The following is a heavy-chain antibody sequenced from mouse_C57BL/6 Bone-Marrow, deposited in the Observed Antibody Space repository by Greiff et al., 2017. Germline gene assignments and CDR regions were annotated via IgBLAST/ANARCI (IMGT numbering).Heavy chain of an antibody. J-gene: IGHJ4*01. CDR1: GYTFTSYG. CDR2: IYPRSGNT. D-gene: IGHD2-2*01. CDR3: ARWLRDAMDY. Sequence: QVQLKESGAELARPGASVKLSCKASGYTFTSYGISWVKQRTGQGLEWIGEIYPRSGNTYYNEKFKGKATLTADKSSSTAYMELRSLTSEDSSVYFCARWLRDAMDYWGQGTSVTVSS. V-gene: IGHV1-81*01.